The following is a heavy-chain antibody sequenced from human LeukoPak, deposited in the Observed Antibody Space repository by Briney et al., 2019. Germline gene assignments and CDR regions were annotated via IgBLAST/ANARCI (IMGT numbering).Heavy chain of an antibody. D-gene: IGHD6-6*01. J-gene: IGHJ3*02. CDR3: ARDSSSSAFDI. V-gene: IGHV1-2*02. Sequence: WMGWINPNSGGTNYAQKFQGRVTMTRDTSISTAYMELSRLRSDDTAVYYCARDSSSSAFDIWGQGTMATVSS. CDR2: INPNSGGT.